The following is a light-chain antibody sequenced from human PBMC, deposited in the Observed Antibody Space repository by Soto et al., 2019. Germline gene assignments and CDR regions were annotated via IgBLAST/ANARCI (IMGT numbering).Light chain of an antibody. V-gene: IGKV3-20*01. CDR1: LSLSSSY. CDR2: ETS. Sequence: EIVLTQSPGTLSLSPGERATLSCRASLSLSSSYIAWYQQKPGQAPRLLMYETSTRATGIPDRFSGSGSGTDFTLTISRLEPEDSAVYYCQQYGGSRTFGQGTKVDIK. J-gene: IGKJ1*01. CDR3: QQYGGSRT.